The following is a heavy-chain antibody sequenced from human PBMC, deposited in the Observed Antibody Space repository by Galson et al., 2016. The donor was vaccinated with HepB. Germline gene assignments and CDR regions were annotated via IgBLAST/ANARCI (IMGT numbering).Heavy chain of an antibody. CDR1: GGSLSNSH. J-gene: IGHJ5*02. CDR2: IYYLGNT. CDR3: GRVTYHHAHGHRVDA. Sequence: SETLSLTCTVSGGSLSNSHWSWLRQTSGKGLECIGYIYYLGNTHYNPSLKSRVTISVDTSKNQFSLELTTMTAADTAVYYCGRVTYHHAHGHRVDAWGQGTLVTVSS. V-gene: IGHV4-59*01. D-gene: IGHD1-14*01.